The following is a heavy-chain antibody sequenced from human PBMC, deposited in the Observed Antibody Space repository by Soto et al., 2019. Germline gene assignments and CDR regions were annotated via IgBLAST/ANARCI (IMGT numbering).Heavy chain of an antibody. CDR1: GGTFSSHA. J-gene: IGHJ6*02. CDR3: ARRLSRVEWERRTYNYDYAAMDV. D-gene: IGHD1-26*01. Sequence: QVQMVQSGAEVKTPGSSVKVSCKASGGTFSSHAFSWVRQAPGHGLEWMGGIIPIFRTATYAQKFQGRVTITADESTSTAYMELGSLRSEDTAIYYCARRLSRVEWERRTYNYDYAAMDVWGQGTTVTVSS. V-gene: IGHV1-69*01. CDR2: IIPIFRTA.